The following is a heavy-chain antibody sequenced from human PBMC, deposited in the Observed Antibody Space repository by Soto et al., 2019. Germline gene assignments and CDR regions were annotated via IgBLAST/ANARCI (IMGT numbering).Heavy chain of an antibody. CDR1: GYTFTSYG. CDR3: ARDSGVYDSSGYYFRLNSEHYYGMDV. V-gene: IGHV1-18*01. Sequence: ASVKVSCKASGYTFTSYGISWVRQAPGQGLEWMGWISAYNGNTNYAQKLQGRVTMTTDTSTSTAYMELRSLRSDDTAVYYCARDSGVYDSSGYYFRLNSEHYYGMDVWGQGTTVTVSS. J-gene: IGHJ6*02. CDR2: ISAYNGNT. D-gene: IGHD3-22*01.